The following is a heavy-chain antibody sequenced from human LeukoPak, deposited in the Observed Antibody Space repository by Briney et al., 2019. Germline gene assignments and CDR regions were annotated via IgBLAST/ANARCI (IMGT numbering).Heavy chain of an antibody. Sequence: GGSLRLSCAASGFTFSDYYMSWIRQAPGKGLEWVSYISYSTTYTSYADSVKGRFSISRDNAKNSLYLQMYSLRVEDTAVYYCAGGMRLRRNFDYWGQGTLVTVSS. J-gene: IGHJ4*02. V-gene: IGHV3-11*05. D-gene: IGHD6-25*01. CDR2: ISYSTTYT. CDR1: GFTFSDYY. CDR3: AGGMRLRRNFDY.